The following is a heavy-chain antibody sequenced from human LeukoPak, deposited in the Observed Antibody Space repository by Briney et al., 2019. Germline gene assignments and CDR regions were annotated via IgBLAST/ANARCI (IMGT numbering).Heavy chain of an antibody. D-gene: IGHD3-10*02. CDR2: IDYDGSPI. Sequence: GGSLRLSCAGSGFTFSTSAMNWVRQVPGKGLEWVSSIDYDGSPIYYSASVKGRFSISRDNARDSVYLQMDSLRAEDTAVYYCARDPERYLRTGHYDYWGQGTLVIVSS. J-gene: IGHJ4*02. CDR3: ARDPERYLRTGHYDY. CDR1: GFTFSTSA. V-gene: IGHV3-21*01.